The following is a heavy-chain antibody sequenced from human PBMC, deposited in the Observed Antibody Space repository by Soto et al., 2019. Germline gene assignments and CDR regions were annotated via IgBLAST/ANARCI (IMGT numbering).Heavy chain of an antibody. CDR2: ISPYSGNT. CDR3: VRFASSGWYTGGY. Sequence: QVQLVQSGAEVKKPGASVKVSCKASGYTFTNYDIGWVRQAPGQGLEWMGWISPYSGNTRNAQKIQGRVTMTTDTPTSTAYMELRSLRFDDTAVDYCVRFASSGWYTGGYWGQGTLVTVSS. CDR1: GYTFTNYD. D-gene: IGHD6-19*01. J-gene: IGHJ4*02. V-gene: IGHV1-18*01.